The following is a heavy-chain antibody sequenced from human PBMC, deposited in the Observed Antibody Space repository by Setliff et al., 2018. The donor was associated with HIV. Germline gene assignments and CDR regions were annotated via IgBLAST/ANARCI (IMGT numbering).Heavy chain of an antibody. D-gene: IGHD1-7*01. Sequence: SVKVSCKASGGTFSSYAISWVRQAPGQGLEWMGGIIPILGIANSAQKSQGGVAITADESTSTAYMELDSLRVEDTAVYYCARGAGSTTHQFYMDVWGKGTTVTVSS. J-gene: IGHJ6*03. CDR2: IIPILGIA. V-gene: IGHV1-69*10. CDR1: GGTFSSYA. CDR3: ARGAGSTTHQFYMDV.